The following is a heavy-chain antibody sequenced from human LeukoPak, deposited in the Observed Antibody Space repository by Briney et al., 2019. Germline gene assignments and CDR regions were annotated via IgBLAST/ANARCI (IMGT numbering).Heavy chain of an antibody. CDR1: GGTFSSYA. V-gene: IGHV1-69*04. D-gene: IGHD3-3*01. J-gene: IGHJ6*02. CDR2: IIPILGIA. CDR3: ARVPLWSGYYTRSYYGMDV. Sequence: ASVKVSCKASGGTFSSYAISWVRQAPGQGLEWMGRIIPILGIANYAQKFQGRVTITADKSTSTAYMELSSLRSEDTAVYYCARVPLWSGYYTRSYYGMDVWGQGTTVTVSS.